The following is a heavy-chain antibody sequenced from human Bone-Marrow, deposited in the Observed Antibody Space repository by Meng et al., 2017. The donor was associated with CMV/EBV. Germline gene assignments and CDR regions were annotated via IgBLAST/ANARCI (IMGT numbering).Heavy chain of an antibody. Sequence: FTSSVLYWVRQAPGQRLEWMGWINAGNGNTKYSQKFQGRVTITRDTSASTAYMELSSLRSEDTAVYYCARSVGYCSGGSCYPPWYFDYWGQGTLVTVSS. CDR1: FTSSV. D-gene: IGHD2-15*01. J-gene: IGHJ4*02. V-gene: IGHV1-3*01. CDR2: INAGNGNT. CDR3: ARSVGYCSGGSCYPPWYFDY.